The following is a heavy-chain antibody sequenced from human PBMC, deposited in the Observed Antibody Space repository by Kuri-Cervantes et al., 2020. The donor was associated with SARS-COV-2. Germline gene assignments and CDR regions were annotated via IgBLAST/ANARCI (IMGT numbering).Heavy chain of an antibody. CDR1: GGSFSGYY. D-gene: IGHD1-1*01. CDR3: ARSVEAGTTLDWFDP. J-gene: IGHJ5*02. Sequence: SETLSLTCAVYGGSFSGYYWSWIRQPPGKGLEWIGYIYYSGSTNYNPSLKSRVTISVDTSKNQFSLKLSSVTAADTAVYYCARSVEAGTTLDWFDPWGQGTVVTVSS. CDR2: IYYSGST. V-gene: IGHV4-59*01.